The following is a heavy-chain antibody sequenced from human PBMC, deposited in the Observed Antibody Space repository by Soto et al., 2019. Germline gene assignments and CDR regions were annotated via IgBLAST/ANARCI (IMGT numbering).Heavy chain of an antibody. CDR2: VSSDGSIT. V-gene: IGHV3-30*18. D-gene: IGHD2-21*01. Sequence: PGGSLRLSCASSGFTFSHHGMHLVRQAPGKGLEWLTVVSSDGSITYDADSVRGRFAISRDNSKNTLYLHMNSLRTEDTAVYYCAKESDYYSNSKWSFDSWGQGILVTVSS. CDR1: GFTFSHHG. J-gene: IGHJ4*02. CDR3: AKESDYYSNSKWSFDS.